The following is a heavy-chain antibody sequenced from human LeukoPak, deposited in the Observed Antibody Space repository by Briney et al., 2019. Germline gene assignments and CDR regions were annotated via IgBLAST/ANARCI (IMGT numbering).Heavy chain of an antibody. Sequence: GGSLRLSCAASGFTFSGYAMSWVPQAPGKGLEWGSGISGSGGSTSYADPVKVRFTISRDNSKNTLYLQMNNLRAEDAAEYYCAKGSGYYPEGSDYWGQGTLVTVSS. CDR3: AKGSGYYPEGSDY. V-gene: IGHV3-23*01. CDR2: ISGSGGST. J-gene: IGHJ4*02. D-gene: IGHD3-22*01. CDR1: GFTFSGYA.